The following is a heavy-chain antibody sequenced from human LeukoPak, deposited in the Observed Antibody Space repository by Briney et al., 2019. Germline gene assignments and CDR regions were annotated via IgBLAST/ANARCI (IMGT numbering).Heavy chain of an antibody. D-gene: IGHD3-16*01. J-gene: IGHJ4*02. CDR2: IIVGSGAT. CDR1: GFTSANFA. Sequence: ASVKVSCKASGFTSANFAVQWVRQARGQRLEWIGWIIVGSGATKCAQDFQERVTITRDLSTSTLYMELRSLTSEDTAVYYCAADLSNPRMGASYLDSWGQGTLVTVSS. CDR3: AADLSNPRMGASYLDS. V-gene: IGHV1-58*01.